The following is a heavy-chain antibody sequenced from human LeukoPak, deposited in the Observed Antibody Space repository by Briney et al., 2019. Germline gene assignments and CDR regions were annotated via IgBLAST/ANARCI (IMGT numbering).Heavy chain of an antibody. Sequence: ASVKVSCKASGYTFTSYYMHWVRQAPGQGLEWMGIINPSDGSTRYAQKFQGRVTMTRDMSMSTVYMELSSLRSEDTAVYYCANSFYDLLVYFDYWGQGTLVTVSS. D-gene: IGHD5/OR15-5a*01. CDR1: GYTFTSYY. CDR2: INPSDGST. J-gene: IGHJ4*02. CDR3: ANSFYDLLVYFDY. V-gene: IGHV1-46*01.